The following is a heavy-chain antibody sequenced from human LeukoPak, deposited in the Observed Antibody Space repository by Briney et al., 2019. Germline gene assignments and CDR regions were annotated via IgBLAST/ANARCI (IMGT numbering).Heavy chain of an antibody. CDR3: ARAAYCGGDCYLFDY. CDR1: SDSIYSSNHY. V-gene: IGHV4-39*01. D-gene: IGHD2-21*02. Sequence: ETVSLTCTVSSDSIYSSNHYWGWIRQPPGKGLEWIGSIYYSGSTYYNSSLKSRVTISVDTSKNQFSLKLSSLTAADTAVYYCARAAYCGGDCYLFDYWGQGTLVTVFS. J-gene: IGHJ4*02. CDR2: IYYSGST.